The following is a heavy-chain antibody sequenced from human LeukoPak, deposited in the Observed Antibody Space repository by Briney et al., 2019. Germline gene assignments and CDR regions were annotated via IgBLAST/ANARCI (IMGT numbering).Heavy chain of an antibody. CDR2: INPNSGGT. CDR3: ARGSDWNDGGWFDP. D-gene: IGHD1-1*01. V-gene: IGHV1-2*02. Sequence: ASVKVSCKASGYTFTGYYLHWVRQAPGQGLQWMAGINPNSGGTKYAQKFQGRVTMTRDTSISTAYMDLSRLRSDDTAVYYCARGSDWNDGGWFDPWGQGTLVTVSS. J-gene: IGHJ5*02. CDR1: GYTFTGYY.